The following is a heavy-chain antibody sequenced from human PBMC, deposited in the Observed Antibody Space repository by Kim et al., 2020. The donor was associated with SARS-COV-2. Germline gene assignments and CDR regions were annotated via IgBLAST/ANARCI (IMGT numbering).Heavy chain of an antibody. V-gene: IGHV3-30*15. CDR3: ARGYSGSYSSMDY. D-gene: IGHD1-26*01. Sequence: YADSVKGRFTISRDNSKNTLYLQMSSLRAEDTAVYYCARGYSGSYSSMDYWGQGTLVTVSS. J-gene: IGHJ4*02.